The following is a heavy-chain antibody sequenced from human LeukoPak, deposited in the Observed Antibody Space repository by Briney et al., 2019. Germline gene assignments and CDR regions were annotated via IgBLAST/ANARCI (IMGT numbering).Heavy chain of an antibody. D-gene: IGHD2-21*01. CDR1: GFTFSSYG. V-gene: IGHV3-30*18. CDR2: ISYDGSNK. CDR3: AKDGVVVEGYYYYGMDV. Sequence: GGSLRLSCAASGFTFSSYGMHWVRQAPGKGLVWVAVISYDGSNKYYADSVKGRFTISRDNSKNTLYLQMNSLRAEDTAVYYCAKDGVVVEGYYYYGMDVWGQGTTVTVSS. J-gene: IGHJ6*02.